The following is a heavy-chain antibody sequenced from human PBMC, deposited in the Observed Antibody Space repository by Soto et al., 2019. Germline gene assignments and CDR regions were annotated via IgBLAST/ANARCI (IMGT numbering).Heavy chain of an antibody. Sequence: PGGSLRLSCAASGFTFSSYAMSWVRQAPGKGLEWVSAISGSGGSTYYADSVKGRFTISRDNSKNTLYLQMNSLRAEDTAVYYCAKDRVRGVIITSYYFDYWGQGTLVTVSS. CDR1: GFTFSSYA. D-gene: IGHD3-10*01. CDR2: ISGSGGST. V-gene: IGHV3-23*01. CDR3: AKDRVRGVIITSYYFDY. J-gene: IGHJ4*02.